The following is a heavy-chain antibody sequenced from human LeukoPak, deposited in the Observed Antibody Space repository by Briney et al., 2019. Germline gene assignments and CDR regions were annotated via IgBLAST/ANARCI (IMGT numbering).Heavy chain of an antibody. V-gene: IGHV3-53*01. Sequence: PGGSLRLSCAASGFTVSSNYMNWVRQAPGKGLEWVSVIYSGGSTYYADSVKGRFTISRDNSKNTLYLPMNSLRAEDTAVYYCARAYCGGDCPLWYWGQGTLVTVSS. CDR3: ARAYCGGDCPLWY. CDR2: IYSGGST. D-gene: IGHD2-21*02. J-gene: IGHJ4*02. CDR1: GFTVSSNY.